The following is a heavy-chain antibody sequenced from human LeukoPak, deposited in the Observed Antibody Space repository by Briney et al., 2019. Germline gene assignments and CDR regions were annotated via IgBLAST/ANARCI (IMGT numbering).Heavy chain of an antibody. CDR1: GFTFDDYA. V-gene: IGHV3-9*01. CDR3: AKALVVVAADYYYGMDV. D-gene: IGHD2-15*01. Sequence: PGGSLRLSCAASGFTFDDYAMHWVRQAPGKGLEWVSGISWNSGSIGYADSVKGRFTISRDNAKNSLYLQMNSLRAEDTALYYCAKALVVVAADYYYGMDVWGQGTTVTVSS. CDR2: ISWNSGSI. J-gene: IGHJ6*02.